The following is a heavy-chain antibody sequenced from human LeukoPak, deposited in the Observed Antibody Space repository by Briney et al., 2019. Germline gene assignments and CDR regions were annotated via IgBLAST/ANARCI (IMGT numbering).Heavy chain of an antibody. V-gene: IGHV4-34*01. Sequence: SETLSLTCAVYGGSFSGYYWSWIRQPPGKGLEWIGEINHSGSTNYSPSLKSRVTISVDTSKNQFSLKLSSVTAADTAVYYCARGRAPTYYYGSGSSYWGQGTLVTVSS. CDR3: ARGRAPTYYYGSGSSY. J-gene: IGHJ4*02. CDR2: INHSGST. CDR1: GGSFSGYY. D-gene: IGHD3-10*01.